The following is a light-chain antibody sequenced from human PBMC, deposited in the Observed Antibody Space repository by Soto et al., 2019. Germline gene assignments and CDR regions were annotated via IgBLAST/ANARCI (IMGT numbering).Light chain of an antibody. CDR3: SSYTSSSTRV. CDR1: SSDVGGYNY. V-gene: IGLV2-14*01. J-gene: IGLJ3*02. Sequence: QSALTQPASVSGSPGQSITISCTGTSSDVGGYNYVSWYQQHPGKAPKLMIYEVSNRPSGVSNRFSGSKSGNTASLTISGLQAEDAADYYCSSYTSSSTRVFGGGTELTVL. CDR2: EVS.